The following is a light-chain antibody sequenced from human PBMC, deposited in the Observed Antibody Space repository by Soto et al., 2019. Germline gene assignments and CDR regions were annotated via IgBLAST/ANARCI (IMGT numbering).Light chain of an antibody. V-gene: IGLV4-60*02. CDR1: SGHSSYI. CDR3: ETWYSNTRG. CDR2: LATSGSY. J-gene: IGLJ3*02. Sequence: QLVLPQSSSASASLGSSVTLTCTLSSGHSSYIIAWHQQQPGKAPRYLMKLATSGSYNKGSGVPDRFSGSSSGADRYLTISNLQFEDEADYYCETWYSNTRGLGGGTKLTVL.